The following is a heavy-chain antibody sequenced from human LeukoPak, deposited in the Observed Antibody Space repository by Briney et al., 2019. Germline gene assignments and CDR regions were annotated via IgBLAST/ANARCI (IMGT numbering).Heavy chain of an antibody. CDR1: GFTFSTYG. CDR3: AKGRRVVVATWFDP. J-gene: IGHJ5*02. D-gene: IGHD2-15*01. Sequence: GGSLRLSCAASGFTFSTYGMHWVRQAPGKGLEWVAVISYEGSNKYYADSVKGRFTISRDNSKNTLYLQMNSLRAEDTAVYYCAKGRRVVVATWFDPWGQGTLVTVSS. CDR2: ISYEGSNK. V-gene: IGHV3-30*18.